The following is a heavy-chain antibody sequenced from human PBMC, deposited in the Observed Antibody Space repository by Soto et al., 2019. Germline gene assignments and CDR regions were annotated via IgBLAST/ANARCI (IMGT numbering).Heavy chain of an antibody. J-gene: IGHJ4*02. V-gene: IGHV3-30*18. CDR1: GFTFSTYG. CDR3: AKDLGGSGSLHY. CDR2: ISYDGSNK. D-gene: IGHD3-10*01. Sequence: QVQLVESGGGVVQPGRSLRLSCAASGFTFSTYGIHWVRQAPGKGLEWVSVISYDGSNKYYADSVKGRFTISRDNSKNTLYLQMNRLGVEHTAVYYCAKDLGGSGSLHYWGQGTLVTVSS.